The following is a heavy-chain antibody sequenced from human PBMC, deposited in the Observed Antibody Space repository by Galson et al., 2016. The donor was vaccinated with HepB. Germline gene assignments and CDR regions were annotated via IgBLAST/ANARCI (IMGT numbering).Heavy chain of an antibody. D-gene: IGHD3-10*01. CDR3: ARTPYISAGIDY. V-gene: IGHV2-70*04. Sequence: PALVKPTQTLTLSCTFSGFSLSTTGMRVTWVRQPPGKALEWLARIDWNDAKFYSTSLKTRLTISKDTSENQVVLTMTNMDPVDTATYYCARTPYISAGIDYWGQGTLVTVSS. CDR1: GFSLSTTGMR. CDR2: IDWNDAK. J-gene: IGHJ4*02.